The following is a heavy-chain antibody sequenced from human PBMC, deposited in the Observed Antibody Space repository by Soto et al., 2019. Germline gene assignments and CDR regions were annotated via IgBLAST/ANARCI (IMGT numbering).Heavy chain of an antibody. J-gene: IGHJ6*02. V-gene: IGHV4-30-2*01. CDR1: GGSISSGGYS. D-gene: IGHD4-17*01. Sequence: SETLSLTCGVSGGSISSGGYSWSWIRQPPGKGLEWIGYIYHSGSAYYNPSLKSRLTISVDRSNNQFSLKLSSVTAADTAVYYCASAVTTAYYYYGMDVWGQGTTVTV. CDR2: IYHSGSA. CDR3: ASAVTTAYYYYGMDV.